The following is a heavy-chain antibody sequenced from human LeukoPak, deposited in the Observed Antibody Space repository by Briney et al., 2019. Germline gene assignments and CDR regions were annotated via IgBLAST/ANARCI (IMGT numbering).Heavy chain of an antibody. D-gene: IGHD3-3*01. CDR1: GFTFDDYT. CDR2: ISWDGGST. J-gene: IGHJ5*02. Sequence: GGSLRLSCAASGFTFDDYTMHWVRQAPGKGLEWVSLISWDGGSTYYADSVKGRFTISRDNSKDSLYLQMNSLRAEDTAVYYCAKTRFWSGYMSWFDPWGQGTLVTVSS. CDR3: AKTRFWSGYMSWFDP. V-gene: IGHV3-43*01.